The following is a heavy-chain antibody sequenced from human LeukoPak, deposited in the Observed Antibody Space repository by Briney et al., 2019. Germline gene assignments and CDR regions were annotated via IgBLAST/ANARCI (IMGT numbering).Heavy chain of an antibody. J-gene: IGHJ5*02. CDR1: GGSFTTYY. D-gene: IGHD4-23*01. CDR3: ARMDYGGNSETS. Sequence: NSSETLSLTCAVYGGSFTTYYWSWIRQPPGKGLEWIGEINHNEFTNYNPSLKNRVTITIDTSKNQFSLKLSSVTAADTAVYYCARMDYGGNSETSWGQGTLVTVSS. CDR2: INHNEFT. V-gene: IGHV4-34*01.